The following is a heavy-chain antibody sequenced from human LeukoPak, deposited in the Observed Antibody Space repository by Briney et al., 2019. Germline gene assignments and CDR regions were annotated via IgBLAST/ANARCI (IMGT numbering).Heavy chain of an antibody. Sequence: GGSLRLSCAASGFTFSSYAMSWVRQAPGKGLEWVSALSYTGGSKYYADSVQGRFTISRDNSKNTLYLQMDSLRAEDTAVYYCARDRSCYSGSEIDYWGQGTLVSVSS. D-gene: IGHD1-26*01. CDR2: LSYTGGSK. V-gene: IGHV3-23*01. J-gene: IGHJ4*02. CDR1: GFTFSSYA. CDR3: ARDRSCYSGSEIDY.